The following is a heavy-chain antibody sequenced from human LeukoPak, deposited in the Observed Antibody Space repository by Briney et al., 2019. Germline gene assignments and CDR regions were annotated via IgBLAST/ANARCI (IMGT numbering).Heavy chain of an antibody. J-gene: IGHJ4*02. V-gene: IGHV1-69*04. Sequence: SVKVSCKASGGTFSSYAISWVRQAPGQGLEWMGRIIPILGIANYAQKFQGRVTITADKSTSTAYMELSSLRSEDTAVYYCARDLVRIAAAGMGYYWGQGTLVTVSS. CDR1: GGTFSSYA. D-gene: IGHD6-13*01. CDR2: IIPILGIA. CDR3: ARDLVRIAAAGMGYY.